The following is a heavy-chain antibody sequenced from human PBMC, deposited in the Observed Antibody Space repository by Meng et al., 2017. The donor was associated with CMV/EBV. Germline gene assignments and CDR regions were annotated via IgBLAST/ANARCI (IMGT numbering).Heavy chain of an antibody. Sequence: ISSGGYYWSWIRQHPGKGLEWIGYIYYSGSTYYTPSLKSRVTISVDTSKNQFSLKLSSVTAADTAVYYCARDRGCSGGSCPSGWFDPWGQGTLVTVSS. CDR3: ARDRGCSGGSCPSGWFDP. CDR1: ISSGGYY. J-gene: IGHJ5*02. CDR2: IYYSGST. V-gene: IGHV4-31*02. D-gene: IGHD2-15*01.